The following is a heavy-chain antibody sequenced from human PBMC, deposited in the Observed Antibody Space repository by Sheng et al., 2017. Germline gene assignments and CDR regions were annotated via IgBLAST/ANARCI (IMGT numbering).Heavy chain of an antibody. CDR1: GGSFSGYY. J-gene: IGHJ3*02. Sequence: QVQLQQWGAGLLKPSETLSLTCAVYGGSFSGYYWSWIRQPPGKGLEWIGEINHSGSTNYNPSLKSRVTISVDTSKNQFSLKLSSVTAADTAVYYCARLPYSSAFDIWGQGTMVTVSS. CDR2: INHSGST. CDR3: ARLPYSSAFDI. V-gene: IGHV4-34*01. D-gene: IGHD2-15*01.